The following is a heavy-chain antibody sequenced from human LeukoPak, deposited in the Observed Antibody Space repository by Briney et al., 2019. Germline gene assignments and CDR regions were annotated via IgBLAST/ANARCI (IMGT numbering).Heavy chain of an antibody. V-gene: IGHV3-7*01. Sequence: GGSLRLSCAASGITFRSYWMSWVRQAPGKGLEWVANIKQDGSEKYYVDSVKGRFTISRDNAKSSLFLQMNSLRAEDTAVYYCASGRYYYYMDVWGTGTTVTV. J-gene: IGHJ6*03. D-gene: IGHD1-26*01. CDR2: IKQDGSEK. CDR3: ASGRYYYYMDV. CDR1: GITFRSYW.